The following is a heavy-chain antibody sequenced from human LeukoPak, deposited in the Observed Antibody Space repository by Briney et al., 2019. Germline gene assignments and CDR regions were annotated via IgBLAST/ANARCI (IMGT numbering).Heavy chain of an antibody. Sequence: GASVTVSCKPSVYTFTGYFIHWVRPAPRQGLEWMGWINPNHRDTNYAQKFQDRVSMTRDTSISTAYMHLSRLRSADTAVYYCARSRHILTGENFDYWGQGTLLTVSS. CDR2: INPNHRDT. J-gene: IGHJ4*02. V-gene: IGHV1-2*02. D-gene: IGHD3-9*01. CDR1: VYTFTGYF. CDR3: ARSRHILTGENFDY.